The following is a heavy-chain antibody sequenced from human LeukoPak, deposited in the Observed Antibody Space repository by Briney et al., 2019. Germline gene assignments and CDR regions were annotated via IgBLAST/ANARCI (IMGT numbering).Heavy chain of an antibody. J-gene: IGHJ3*02. CDR3: ARTNYYDSSGYLTAFDI. V-gene: IGHV4-59*08. CDR1: GGSISSYS. Sequence: SETLSLTCNVSGGSISSYSWSWIRQPPGKGLEWIGYIYYSGSTNYNPSLKSRVTISIDTSKKQFSLNLRSVTAADTAVYYCARTNYYDSSGYLTAFDIWGQGTMVTVSS. CDR2: IYYSGST. D-gene: IGHD3-22*01.